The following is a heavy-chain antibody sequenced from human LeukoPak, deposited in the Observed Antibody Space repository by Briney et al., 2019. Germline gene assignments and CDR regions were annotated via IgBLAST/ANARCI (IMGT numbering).Heavy chain of an antibody. D-gene: IGHD2-2*01. J-gene: IGHJ6*03. CDR2: IYHSGST. Sequence: SETLSLTCTVSGYSISSGYYWGWIRQPPGKGLEWIGSIYHSGSTYYNPSLKRRVTISVDTSKNQFSLKLSSVTAADTAVYYCARIKGYCSSTSCPGGNYYYYYMDVWGKGTTVTVSS. CDR3: ARIKGYCSSTSCPGGNYYYYYMDV. V-gene: IGHV4-38-2*02. CDR1: GYSISSGYY.